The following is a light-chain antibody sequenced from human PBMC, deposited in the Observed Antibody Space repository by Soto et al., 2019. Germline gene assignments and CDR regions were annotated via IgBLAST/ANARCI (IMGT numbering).Light chain of an antibody. CDR1: SSYVGYYNY. CDR2: EVS. J-gene: IGLJ2*01. V-gene: IGLV2-8*01. Sequence: QSALTQPPSASGSPGQSVTISCSGTSSYVGYYNYVSWYQQHPGKAHKLIIYEVSERPSGVPDRFAGSKSGNTASLTVSGLQAEDEADYYCSSYRGYNNLIFGGGTKLTVL. CDR3: SSYRGYNNLI.